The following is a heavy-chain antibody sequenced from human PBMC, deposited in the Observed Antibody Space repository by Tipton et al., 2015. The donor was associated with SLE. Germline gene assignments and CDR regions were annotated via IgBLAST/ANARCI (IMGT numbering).Heavy chain of an antibody. Sequence: QLVQSGAEVKKPGSSVKVSCKASGGTFSSYAISWVRQAPGQGLEWMGGIIPIFGTANYAQKFQGRVTITTDESTSTAYMELSSLRSEDTAVYYCAKEYYDFWSGNHAFDIWGHGTMVTVSS. CDR2: IIPIFGTA. V-gene: IGHV1-69*05. J-gene: IGHJ3*02. D-gene: IGHD3-3*01. CDR3: AKEYYDFWSGNHAFDI. CDR1: GGTFSSYA.